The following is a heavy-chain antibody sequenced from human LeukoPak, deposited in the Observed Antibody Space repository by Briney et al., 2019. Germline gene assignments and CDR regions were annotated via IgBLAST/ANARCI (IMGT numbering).Heavy chain of an antibody. CDR2: ISGNSGIL. D-gene: IGHD1-1*01. Sequence: GGSLRLSCAASGFTFDDYAMHWVRQAPGKGLEWVSSISGNSGILGYADSVKGRFTISRDNAKNSLYLQMNSLRLEDTAFTTGDGTKFDSWGQGTLVTVSS. CDR3: DGTKFDS. J-gene: IGHJ4*02. CDR1: GFTFDDYA. V-gene: IGHV3-9*01.